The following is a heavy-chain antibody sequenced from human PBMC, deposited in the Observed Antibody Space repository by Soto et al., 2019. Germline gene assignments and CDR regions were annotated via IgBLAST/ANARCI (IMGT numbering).Heavy chain of an antibody. J-gene: IGHJ4*02. CDR3: ARSPKGYYYDSSGYLDY. CDR1: GGSTSSYY. D-gene: IGHD3-22*01. CDR2: IYYSGST. Sequence: PSETLSLTCTVSGGSTSSYYWSWIRQPPGKELEWIGYIYYSGSTNYNPSLKSRVTISVDTSKNQFSLKLSSVTAADTAVYYCARSPKGYYYDSSGYLDYWGQGTLVTVSS. V-gene: IGHV4-59*01.